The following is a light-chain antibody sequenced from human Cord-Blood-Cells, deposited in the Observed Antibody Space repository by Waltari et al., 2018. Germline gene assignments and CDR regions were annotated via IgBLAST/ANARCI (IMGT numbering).Light chain of an antibody. CDR2: AAS. Sequence: DIQMTQSPSSLSASVGDRVTITCRASQSISSYLNWYQQKPGKAPKLLIYAASSLQSGVPTKVNCSGSWTNFTLPIRRPQPGGFATYYRQQSYSTPLTFGGGTKVEIK. CDR1: QSISSY. CDR3: QQSYSTPLT. J-gene: IGKJ4*01. V-gene: IGKV1-39*01.